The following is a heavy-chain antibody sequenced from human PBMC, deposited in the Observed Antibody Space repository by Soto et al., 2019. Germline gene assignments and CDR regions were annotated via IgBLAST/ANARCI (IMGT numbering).Heavy chain of an antibody. J-gene: IGHJ6*02. CDR3: AREGQMPQHFGMDV. CDR2: IDYSGST. CDR1: GGSIGTYY. Sequence: PSETLSLTCTVSGGSIGTYYWSWIRQPPGKGLEWIGYIDYSGSTNCNPSLTSRVNISVDMSKNEFSLMLSSVTDADTALYYCAREGQMPQHFGMDVWGQGIQVTVSS. D-gene: IGHD3-3*01. V-gene: IGHV4-59*01.